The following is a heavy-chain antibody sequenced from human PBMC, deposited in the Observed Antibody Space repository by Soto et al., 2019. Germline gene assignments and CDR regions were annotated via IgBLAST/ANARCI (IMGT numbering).Heavy chain of an antibody. Sequence: GSLRLSCAASGFTFSSYAMSWVRQAPGKGLEWVSAISGSGGSTYYADSVKGRFTISRDNSKNTLYLQMNSLRAEDTAVYYCAAENVDTAMLPLHYYYYGMDVWGQGTTVTVSS. V-gene: IGHV3-23*01. D-gene: IGHD5-18*01. J-gene: IGHJ6*02. CDR2: ISGSGGST. CDR1: GFTFSSYA. CDR3: AAENVDTAMLPLHYYYYGMDV.